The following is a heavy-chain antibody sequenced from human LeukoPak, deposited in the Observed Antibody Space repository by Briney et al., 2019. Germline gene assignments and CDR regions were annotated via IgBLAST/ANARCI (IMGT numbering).Heavy chain of an antibody. Sequence: GGSLRLSCAASGFTLNDYWMSWVRQAPGKGLEWVASIKQDGGEKRYVDSVKGRFTISRDNTENSLYLQMNSLGAEDTALYYCARVRLANTPEFFQHWGQGTLVTVSS. CDR3: ARVRLANTPEFFQH. V-gene: IGHV3-7*03. J-gene: IGHJ1*01. D-gene: IGHD3-9*01. CDR2: IKQDGGEK. CDR1: GFTLNDYW.